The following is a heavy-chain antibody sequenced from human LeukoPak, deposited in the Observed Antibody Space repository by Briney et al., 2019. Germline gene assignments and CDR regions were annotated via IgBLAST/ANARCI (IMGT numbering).Heavy chain of an antibody. Sequence: ASVKVSCKVSGYTLTELSMHWVRQAPGKGLEWMGGSDPEDGETIYAQKFQGRVTMTEDTSTDTAYMELSSLRSEDTAVYYCATWFRSGSPSRHSWFDPWGQGTLVTVSS. D-gene: IGHD3-10*01. V-gene: IGHV1-24*01. J-gene: IGHJ5*02. CDR1: GYTLTELS. CDR3: ATWFRSGSPSRHSWFDP. CDR2: SDPEDGET.